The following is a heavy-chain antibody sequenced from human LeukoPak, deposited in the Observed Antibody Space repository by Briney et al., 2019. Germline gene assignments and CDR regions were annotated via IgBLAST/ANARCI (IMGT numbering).Heavy chain of an antibody. D-gene: IGHD6-19*01. CDR1: GFTFSSYA. V-gene: IGHV3-23*01. CDR2: ISGSGIST. J-gene: IGHJ4*02. Sequence: GGSLRLSCAASGFTFSSYAMSWVRQAPGKGLEWVSAISGSGISTYYADSVKGRFTISRDSSKNTLYLQMNSLRAEDTAVYYCAKRPRAVAEAYFDYWDQGTLVTVSS. CDR3: AKRPRAVAEAYFDY.